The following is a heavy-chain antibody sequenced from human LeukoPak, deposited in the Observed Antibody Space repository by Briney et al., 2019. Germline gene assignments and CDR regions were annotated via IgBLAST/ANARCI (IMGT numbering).Heavy chain of an antibody. D-gene: IGHD2-2*01. Sequence: GGSLRLSCAASGFTFSTYAMSWVRQAPGKGLEWVSGISDSGGSTYYADSVKGRFTISRDNAKNTLYLQMNSLRAEETAVYYCAKRIQSAMPTGYWGQGTLVTVSS. V-gene: IGHV3-23*01. J-gene: IGHJ4*02. CDR1: GFTFSTYA. CDR2: ISDSGGST. CDR3: AKRIQSAMPTGY.